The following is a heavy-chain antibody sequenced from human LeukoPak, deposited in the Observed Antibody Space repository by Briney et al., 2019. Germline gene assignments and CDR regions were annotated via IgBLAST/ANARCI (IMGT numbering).Heavy chain of an antibody. Sequence: SETLSLTCTVSDDSITMYYWTWIRQPPGKGLEWIGYVDHTGSTKFNPSLNGRVSISRDTSKNFFSLRLRSVTAADTAVYFCARGRVSSSTWYSTYYYFFYMDFWGKGTTVTVSS. V-gene: IGHV4-59*01. CDR3: ARGRVSSSTWYSTYYYFFYMDF. CDR1: DDSITMYY. J-gene: IGHJ6*03. CDR2: VDHTGST. D-gene: IGHD4-11*01.